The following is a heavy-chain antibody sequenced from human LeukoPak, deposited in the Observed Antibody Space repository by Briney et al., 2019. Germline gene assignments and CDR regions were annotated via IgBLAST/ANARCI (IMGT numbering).Heavy chain of an antibody. Sequence: EASVKVSCKASGYTFTSYGISWVRQAPGQGLEWMGWISAYNGNTNYAQKLQGRVTMTKDISTSTDNMELRSLRSDDTAVYYCARHDCSSTSCYIGFDYWGQGTLVTVSS. J-gene: IGHJ4*02. CDR1: GYTFTSYG. D-gene: IGHD2-2*02. V-gene: IGHV1-18*01. CDR3: ARHDCSSTSCYIGFDY. CDR2: ISAYNGNT.